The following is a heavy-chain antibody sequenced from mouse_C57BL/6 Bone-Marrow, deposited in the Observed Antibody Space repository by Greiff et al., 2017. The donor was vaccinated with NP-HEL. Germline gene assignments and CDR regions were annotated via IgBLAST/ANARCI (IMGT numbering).Heavy chain of an antibody. D-gene: IGHD3-2*02. CDR1: GYTFTSYW. CDR3: SKDSSGPFAY. Sequence: QVQLQQPGAELVKPGASVKLSCKASGYTFTSYWMHWVKQRPGQGLEWIGMIHPNSGSTNYNEKFKSKATLTVDKSSSTAYMQLSSLTSEDSAVYYCSKDSSGPFAYWGQGTLVTVSA. CDR2: IHPNSGST. J-gene: IGHJ3*01. V-gene: IGHV1-64*01.